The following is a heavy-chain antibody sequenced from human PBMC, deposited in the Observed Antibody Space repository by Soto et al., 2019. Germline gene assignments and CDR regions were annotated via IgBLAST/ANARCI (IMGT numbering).Heavy chain of an antibody. J-gene: IGHJ4*02. CDR1: GAAFTSNDW. CDR3: ASGEPGNSVDY. D-gene: IGHD5-12*01. V-gene: IGHV4-4*02. CDR2: IYRTGST. Sequence: QVQLQQSGPGLVKPSGTLSLTCAVSGAAFTSNDWWTWVRQPPGRRLEWIGEIYRTGSTNYKPSLKSRVTISLDKSVNQFSLKVTSLTAADTAVYYCASGEPGNSVDYWGKGTLVTVSS.